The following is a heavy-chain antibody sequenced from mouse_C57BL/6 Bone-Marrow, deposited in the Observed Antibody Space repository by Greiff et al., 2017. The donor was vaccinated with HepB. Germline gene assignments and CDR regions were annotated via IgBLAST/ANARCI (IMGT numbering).Heavy chain of an antibody. CDR3: TLYYYGSLDY. D-gene: IGHD1-1*01. J-gene: IGHJ2*01. CDR1: GFNIKDYY. Sequence: EVKLLESGAELVRPGASVKLSCTASGFNIKDYYMHWVKQRPEQGLEWIGRIDPEDGDTEYAPKFQGKATMTADTSSNTAYLQLSSLTAEDTAVYYCTLYYYGSLDYWGQGTTLTVSS. V-gene: IGHV14-1*01. CDR2: IDPEDGDT.